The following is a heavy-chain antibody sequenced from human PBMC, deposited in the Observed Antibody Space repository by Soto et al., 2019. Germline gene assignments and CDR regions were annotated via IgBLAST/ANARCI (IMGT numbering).Heavy chain of an antibody. V-gene: IGHV6-1*01. Sequence: QSQTLSLTCAISGDSVSSNSAAWNWIRQSPSRGLEWLGRTYYRSKWYNDYAVSVKSRITINPDTSKNQFSLQLNSVTPEDTAVYYCARDGYCSSTSCYYFDYWGQGTLVTVSS. CDR2: TYYRSKWYN. CDR1: GDSVSSNSAA. D-gene: IGHD2-2*03. J-gene: IGHJ4*02. CDR3: ARDGYCSSTSCYYFDY.